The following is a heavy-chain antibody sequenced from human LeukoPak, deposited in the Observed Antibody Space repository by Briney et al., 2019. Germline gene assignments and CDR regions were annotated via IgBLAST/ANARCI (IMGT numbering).Heavy chain of an antibody. CDR2: IYRDGSI. J-gene: IGHJ4*02. CDR3: ASSTEWEPIRGY. CDR1: GFTVSSNY. Sequence: PGGSLRLSCAASGFTVSSNYMSWVRQARGKGLEWVSVIYRDGSILYADSVKGRFTIPRDNSKNTVYLQMNSLRVEDTAVYYCASSTEWEPIRGYWGQGTLVTVSS. D-gene: IGHD1-26*01. V-gene: IGHV3-53*01.